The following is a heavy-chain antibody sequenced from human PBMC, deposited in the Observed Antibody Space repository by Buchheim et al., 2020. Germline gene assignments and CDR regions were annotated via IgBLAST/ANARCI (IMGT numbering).Heavy chain of an antibody. CDR2: IIPVFGTA. D-gene: IGHD6-13*01. J-gene: IGHJ6*02. V-gene: IGHV1-69*06. Sequence: QVPLVQSGAEVRKPGSSVKVSCKGSGGTFSSYRVSWVRQAPGQGLEWMGGIIPVFGTANYAQKFQGRVTITADKSTSTAYMELSSLRSEDTAVYYCARALRLRRQLVYLGMDVWGQGTT. CDR3: ARALRLRRQLVYLGMDV. CDR1: GGTFSSYR.